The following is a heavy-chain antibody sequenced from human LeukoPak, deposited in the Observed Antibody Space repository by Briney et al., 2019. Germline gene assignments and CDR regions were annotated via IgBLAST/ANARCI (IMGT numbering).Heavy chain of an antibody. J-gene: IGHJ4*02. CDR1: GFTFSDYY. Sequence: GGSLRLFCAASGFTFSDYYMSWLRQAPGKGLEGVSYISSSGSTIYYADSVKGRFTISRDNAKNSLYLQKNSLRAEDTAVYYCARDRGYYYDSSGYYSPYFDYWGQGTLVTVSS. D-gene: IGHD3-22*01. CDR2: ISSSGSTI. CDR3: ARDRGYYYDSSGYYSPYFDY. V-gene: IGHV3-11*01.